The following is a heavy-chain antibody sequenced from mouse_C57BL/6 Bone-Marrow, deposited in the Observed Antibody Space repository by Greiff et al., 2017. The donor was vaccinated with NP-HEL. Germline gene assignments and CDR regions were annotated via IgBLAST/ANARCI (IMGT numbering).Heavy chain of an antibody. CDR2: IDPEDGET. D-gene: IGHD2-4*01. CDR3: ARPYDYDVGDYAMDY. V-gene: IGHV14-2*01. Sequence: EVQLQQSGAELVKPGASVKLSCTASGFNIKDYYMHWVKQRTEQGLEWIGRIDPEDGETKYAPKFPGKATITADTSSNTAYLQLSSLTSEDTAVYYCARPYDYDVGDYAMDYWGQGTSVTVSS. CDR1: GFNIKDYY. J-gene: IGHJ4*01.